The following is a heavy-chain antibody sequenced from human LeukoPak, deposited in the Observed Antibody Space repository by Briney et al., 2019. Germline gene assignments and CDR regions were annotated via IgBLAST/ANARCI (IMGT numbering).Heavy chain of an antibody. Sequence: ASVKVSCKASGYTFTIYDINWVRQATGQGVEWMGWMNPNGGNTNYAQKFQGRVTMTRNTSTSTAYMELSSLRSEDTAVYYCARHSSGWSAVDYWGQGTLVTVSS. V-gene: IGHV1-8*01. CDR2: MNPNGGNT. J-gene: IGHJ4*02. CDR3: ARHSSGWSAVDY. CDR1: GYTFTIYD. D-gene: IGHD6-19*01.